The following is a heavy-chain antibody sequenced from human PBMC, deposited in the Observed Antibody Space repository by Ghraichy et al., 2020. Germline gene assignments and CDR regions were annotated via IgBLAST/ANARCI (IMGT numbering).Heavy chain of an antibody. CDR1: GFTVSSNY. CDR2: IYSGGST. J-gene: IGHJ4*02. D-gene: IGHD6-6*01. V-gene: IGHV3-53*01. CDR3: ARVLAARHYDY. Sequence: GESLNISCAASGFTVSSNYMSWVRQAPGKGLEWVSVIYSGGSTYYADSVKGRFTISRDNSKNTLYLQMNSLRAEDTAVYYCARVLAARHYDYWGQGTLVTVSS.